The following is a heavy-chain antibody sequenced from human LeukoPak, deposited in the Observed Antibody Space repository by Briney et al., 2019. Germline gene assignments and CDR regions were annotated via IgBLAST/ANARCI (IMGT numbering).Heavy chain of an antibody. D-gene: IGHD3-22*01. CDR2: IYYSGST. J-gene: IGHJ4*02. CDR1: GGSISSSSYY. V-gene: IGHV4-39*01. CDR3: ARPGTYYYDSSGYQFDY. Sequence: SETLSITCTVSGGSISSSSYYWGWIRQPPGKGLEWIGSIYYSGSTYYNPSLKSRVTISVDTSKNQFSLKLSSVTAADTAVYYCARPGTYYYDSSGYQFDYWGQGTLVTVSS.